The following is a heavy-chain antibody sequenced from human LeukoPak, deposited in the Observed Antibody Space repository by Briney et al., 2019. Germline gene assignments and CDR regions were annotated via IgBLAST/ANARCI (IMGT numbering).Heavy chain of an antibody. CDR2: ISGSGGST. CDR1: GXTFSSYA. Sequence: PGGSLRLSWAASGXTFSSYAVSWVRQAPGKGLEWVSGISGSGGSTYYADSVKGRFTISRDNSKNTLYLQMNSLRAEDTAVFYCAAGGDYPHFDYWGQGTLVTVSS. CDR3: AAGGDYPHFDY. D-gene: IGHD4-17*01. J-gene: IGHJ4*02. V-gene: IGHV3-23*01.